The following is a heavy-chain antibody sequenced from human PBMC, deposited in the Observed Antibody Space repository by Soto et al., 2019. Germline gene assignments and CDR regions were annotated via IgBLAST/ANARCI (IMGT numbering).Heavy chain of an antibody. D-gene: IGHD5-12*01. CDR1: GFTFSSYG. CDR3: AKDNSGYNRPENYD. V-gene: IGHV3-30*18. CDR2: ISYDGSNK. Sequence: GWSLRLSCAASGFTFSSYGMQWVRQAPGKGLEWVAVISYDGSNKYYADSVKGRFTISRDNSKNTLYLQMNSLRAEDTAVYYWAKDNSGYNRPENYDCGQGPMVTLSS. J-gene: IGHJ4*01.